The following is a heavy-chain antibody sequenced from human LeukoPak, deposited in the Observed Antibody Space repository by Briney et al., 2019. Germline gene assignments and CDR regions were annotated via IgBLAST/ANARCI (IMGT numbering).Heavy chain of an antibody. CDR3: ARERGYSYGYGDY. Sequence: PGGSLRLSCAASGFTFSSYNMNWVRQAPGKGLEWVSSISSSSSYIYYADSVKGRFTISRDNAKNSLNLQMNSLRAEDTAVYYCARERGYSYGYGDYWGQGTLVTVSS. D-gene: IGHD5-18*01. V-gene: IGHV3-21*01. CDR2: ISSSSSYI. J-gene: IGHJ4*02. CDR1: GFTFSSYN.